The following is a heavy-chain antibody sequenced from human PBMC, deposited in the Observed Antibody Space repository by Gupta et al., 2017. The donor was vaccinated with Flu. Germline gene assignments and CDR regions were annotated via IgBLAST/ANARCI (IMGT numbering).Heavy chain of an antibody. CDR2: IHFSGSL. J-gene: IGHJ4*02. V-gene: IGHV4-59*01. D-gene: IGHD7-27*01. CDR1: GDSMSPYY. Sequence: QVQLQESGPGLVKPSETLSLTCTVSGDSMSPYYWSWIRQSPGKGLEWLAYIHFSGSLNYNPSLKSRLIISVDTSKNQFSLKLDSVTAADTAVYYCARFGRCGDTNCAGFDFWGQGTLVTVSS. CDR3: ARFGRCGDTNCAGFDF.